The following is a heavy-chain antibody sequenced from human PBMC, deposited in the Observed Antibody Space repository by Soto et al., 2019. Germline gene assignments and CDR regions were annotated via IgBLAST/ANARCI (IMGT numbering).Heavy chain of an antibody. CDR1: GGSINSFW. V-gene: IGHV4-4*07. CDR2: VYSSGTT. CDR3: ARDIGSFAYGEGY. D-gene: IGHD3-10*01. Sequence: SETLSLTCIVSGGSINSFWWSWIRQPAGKGLEWIGRVYSSGTTDYNPSLNSRATMSVETSKNQFSLKLSSVTAADTAVYYCARDIGSFAYGEGYWGQGIQVTVSS. J-gene: IGHJ4*02.